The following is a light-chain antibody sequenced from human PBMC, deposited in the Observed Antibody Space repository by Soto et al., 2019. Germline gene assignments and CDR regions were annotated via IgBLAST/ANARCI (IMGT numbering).Light chain of an antibody. CDR3: HQYGSSPGT. J-gene: IGKJ1*01. Sequence: DIVLTQSPGTLSLSPGERATLSCSARQSVTNRYLAWYQQKPGQAPRLLFFGASIRDTGIPDRFSGSGSGTDFTLTINRLEPEDSGVYYCHQYGSSPGTFGPGTKVDIK. V-gene: IGKV3-20*01. CDR1: QSVTNRY. CDR2: GAS.